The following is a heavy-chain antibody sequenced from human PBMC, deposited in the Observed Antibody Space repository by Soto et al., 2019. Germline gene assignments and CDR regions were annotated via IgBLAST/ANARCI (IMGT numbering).Heavy chain of an antibody. J-gene: IGHJ4*02. V-gene: IGHV1-69*13. D-gene: IGHD2-21*02. CDR1: GGTFSSYA. CDR3: ARGPLAYCGGDCDLGGIYYFDY. Sequence: SVKVSCKASGGTFSSYAISWLRQSPGQGLEWMGGIIPIFGTANYAQKFQGRVTITADESTSTAYMELSSLRSEDTAVYYCARGPLAYCGGDCDLGGIYYFDYWGQGTLVTVSS. CDR2: IIPIFGTA.